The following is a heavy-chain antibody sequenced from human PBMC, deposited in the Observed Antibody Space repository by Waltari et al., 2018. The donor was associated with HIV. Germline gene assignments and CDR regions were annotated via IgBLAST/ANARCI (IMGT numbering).Heavy chain of an antibody. CDR2: FDPEDGET. V-gene: IGHV1-24*01. J-gene: IGHJ4*02. D-gene: IGHD3-22*01. CDR1: GSTLTELS. Sequence: QVQLVQSGAEVTNPGASVKISCKVSGSTLTELSMHWVRQAPGKGLEWMGGFDPEDGETIYAQKFQGRVTMTEDTSTDTAYMELSSLRSEDTAVYYCATNPLNLYDSSGYNLVYWGQGTLVTVSS. CDR3: ATNPLNLYDSSGYNLVY.